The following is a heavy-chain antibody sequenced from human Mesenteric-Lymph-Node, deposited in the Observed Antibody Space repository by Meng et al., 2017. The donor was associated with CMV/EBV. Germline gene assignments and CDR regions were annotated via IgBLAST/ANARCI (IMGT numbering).Heavy chain of an antibody. Sequence: GYTFTSYYMHWVRQAPGQGLEWMGIINPSGGSTSYAQKFQGRVTMTRDTSTSTVYMELGSLRSEDTAVYYCARDSAVVPAAIDYFDYWSQGTLVTVSS. CDR1: GYTFTSYY. CDR2: INPSGGST. D-gene: IGHD2-2*02. J-gene: IGHJ4*02. CDR3: ARDSAVVPAAIDYFDY. V-gene: IGHV1-46*01.